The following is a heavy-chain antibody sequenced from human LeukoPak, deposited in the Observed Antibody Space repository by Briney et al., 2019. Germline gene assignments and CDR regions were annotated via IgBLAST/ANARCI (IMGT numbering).Heavy chain of an antibody. Sequence: SVKVSCNASGGTFSSYAISWVRQAPGQGLEWMGGIIPIFGTANYAQKFQGRVTITTDESTSTAYMELSSLRSEDTAVYYCARGVVVPAALSGYYFDYWGQGTLVTVSS. CDR1: GGTFSSYA. D-gene: IGHD2-2*01. CDR3: ARGVVVPAALSGYYFDY. J-gene: IGHJ4*02. CDR2: IIPIFGTA. V-gene: IGHV1-69*05.